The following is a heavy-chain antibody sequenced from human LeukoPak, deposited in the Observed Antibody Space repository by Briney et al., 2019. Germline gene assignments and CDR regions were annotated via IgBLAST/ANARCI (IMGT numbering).Heavy chain of an antibody. CDR1: GGTFNSYA. D-gene: IGHD3-22*01. V-gene: IGHV1-69*05. CDR2: IIPIFGTA. J-gene: IGHJ4*02. CDR3: ARVLSDSSGYHTAYYFDY. Sequence: SVKLSCKASGGTFNSYAISWVRQAPGQGLEWMGRIIPIFGTANYAQKFQGRVTITTDESTSTAYMELSSLRSEDTAVYYCARVLSDSSGYHTAYYFDYWGQGTLVTVSS.